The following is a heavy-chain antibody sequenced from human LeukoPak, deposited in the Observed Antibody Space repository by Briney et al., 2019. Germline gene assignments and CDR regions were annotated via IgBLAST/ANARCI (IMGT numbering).Heavy chain of an antibody. J-gene: IGHJ4*02. CDR3: ANRPFDY. CDR1: GITFIKYS. V-gene: IGHV3-23*01. CDR2: ITGSGKFT. Sequence: PGGSLRLSCAASGITFIKYSMTWVRQAPGKGLEWVSAITGSGKFTDYADSVKGRFTISRDNSKNTLYLQINSLRAEDTAVYYCANRPFDYWGQGTLVTVSS.